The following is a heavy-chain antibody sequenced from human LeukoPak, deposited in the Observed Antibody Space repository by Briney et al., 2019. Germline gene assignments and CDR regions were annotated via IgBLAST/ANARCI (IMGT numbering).Heavy chain of an antibody. J-gene: IGHJ6*03. CDR1: GFTLSTYW. V-gene: IGHV3-74*01. D-gene: IGHD4-17*01. Sequence: PGGSLRLSCAASGFTLSTYWMHWVRQAPGKGLVWVSRINSEGSSTTYADSVKGRFTISRDNAKNTLYLQMNSLRAEDTAVYYCAREHYDYGDYSHMDVWGKGTTVTVSS. CDR3: AREHYDYGDYSHMDV. CDR2: INSEGSST.